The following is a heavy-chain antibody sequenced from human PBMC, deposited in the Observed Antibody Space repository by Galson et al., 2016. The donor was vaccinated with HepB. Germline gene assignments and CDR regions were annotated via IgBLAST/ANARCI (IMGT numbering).Heavy chain of an antibody. CDR1: SDPVTSGTYY. CDR3: ARLNWYGFYSSFDY. V-gene: IGHV4-61*01. J-gene: IGHJ4*02. CDR2: IHDSGNT. D-gene: IGHD3-3*01. Sequence: ETLSLTCTVSSDPVTSGTYYWSWVRQSPGKGLDWIGYIHDSGNTKYNPSLQSRVTMSLDPSRSQFSLELTSVTAADTAVYYCARLNWYGFYSSFDYWGQGTLVTVSS.